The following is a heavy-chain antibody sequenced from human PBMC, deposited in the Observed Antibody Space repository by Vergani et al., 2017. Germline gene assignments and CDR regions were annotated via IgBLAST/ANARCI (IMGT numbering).Heavy chain of an antibody. Sequence: QVQLVESGGGVVQPGRSLRLSCAASGFTFSSYGMHWVRQAPGKGLEWVAVISYDGSNKYYADSVKGRFTISRDNSKNTLYLQMNSLRAEDTAVYYCAKEHYDSSGYCFDYWGQGTLVTVSS. CDR2: ISYDGSNK. D-gene: IGHD3-22*01. CDR1: GFTFSSYG. V-gene: IGHV3-30*18. J-gene: IGHJ4*02. CDR3: AKEHYDSSGYCFDY.